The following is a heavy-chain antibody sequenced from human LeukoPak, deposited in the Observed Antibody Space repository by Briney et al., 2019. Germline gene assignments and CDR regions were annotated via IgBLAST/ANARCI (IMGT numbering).Heavy chain of an antibody. CDR1: GFTFSSYW. D-gene: IGHD1-26*01. V-gene: IGHV3-74*01. CDR2: INSDGSST. Sequence: GGSLRLSCAASGFTFSSYWMHWVRQAPGKGLVWVSRINSDGSSTSYADSVKGRFTISRDNSKNTLYLQMNSLRAEDTAVYYCAKSWGGATSGDYWGQGTLVTVPS. CDR3: AKSWGGATSGDY. J-gene: IGHJ4*02.